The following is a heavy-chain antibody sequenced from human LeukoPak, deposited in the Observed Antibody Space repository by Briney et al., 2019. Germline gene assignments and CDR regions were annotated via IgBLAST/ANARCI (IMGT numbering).Heavy chain of an antibody. J-gene: IGHJ5*02. D-gene: IGHD2-15*01. V-gene: IGHV4-4*07. CDR3: ARYMVAATSNWFDP. CDR2: IYTSGST. CDR1: GGSISSYY. Sequence: KPSETLSLTCTVSGGSISSYYWSWIRQPAGKGLEWIGRIYTSGSTNYNPSLKSRVTISVDTSKNQFSLKLSSVTAADTAVYYCARYMVAATSNWFDPWGQGTLVTVSS.